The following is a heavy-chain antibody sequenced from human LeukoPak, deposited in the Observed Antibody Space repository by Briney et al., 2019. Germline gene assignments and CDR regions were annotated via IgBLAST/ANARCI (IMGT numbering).Heavy chain of an antibody. V-gene: IGHV3-9*01. D-gene: IGHD2-2*01. CDR1: GFTFDDYA. Sequence: GGSLRLSCAASGFTFDDYAMHWVRQAPGKGLEWVSGISWNSGNIDYADSVKGRFTISRDNAKNSLYLQMNSLRAEDTALYYCARDACSSTSCSNDYWGQGTLVTVSS. J-gene: IGHJ4*02. CDR3: ARDACSSTSCSNDY. CDR2: ISWNSGNI.